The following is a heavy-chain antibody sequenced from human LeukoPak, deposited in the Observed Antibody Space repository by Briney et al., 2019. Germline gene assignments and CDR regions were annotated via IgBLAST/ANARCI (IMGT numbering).Heavy chain of an antibody. CDR2: IIPILGIA. V-gene: IGHV1-69*04. Sequence: SVKVSCKASGGTFSSYTIRWLRQAPGQGLEWMGRIIPILGIANYAQKFQGRVTITADKSTSTAYMELSSLRSEDTAVYYCARDVHDYGDYWGQGTLVTVSS. CDR1: GGTFSSYT. J-gene: IGHJ4*02. CDR3: ARDVHDYGDY.